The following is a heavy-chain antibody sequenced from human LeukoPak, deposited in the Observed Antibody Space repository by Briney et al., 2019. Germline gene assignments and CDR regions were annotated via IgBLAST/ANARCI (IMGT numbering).Heavy chain of an antibody. V-gene: IGHV3-23*01. D-gene: IGHD5-12*01. CDR1: GFTFSSNA. J-gene: IGHJ4*02. Sequence: PGGSLRLSCAASGFTFSSNAMSWVRQAPGKGLEWVSTISGSGGSTYYADSVKGRFTISRDNSKNTLYVQMNSLRAEDTAVYYCAKAGDIYYFDYWGQGTPVTASS. CDR3: AKAGDIYYFDY. CDR2: ISGSGGST.